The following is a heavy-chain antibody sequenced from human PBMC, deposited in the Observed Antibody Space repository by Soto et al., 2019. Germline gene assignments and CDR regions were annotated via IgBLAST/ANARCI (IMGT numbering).Heavy chain of an antibody. V-gene: IGHV1-69*13. J-gene: IGHJ3*02. CDR3: ARDIVGVPAAIPFYAFDI. CDR2: IIPIFGTA. D-gene: IGHD2-2*01. CDR1: GGTFSSYA. Sequence: GASVKVSCKASGGTFSSYAISWVRQAPGQGLEWMGGIIPIFGTANYAQKFQGRVTITADESTSTAYMELSSLRSEDTAVYYCARDIVGVPAAIPFYAFDIWGQGTMVTVSS.